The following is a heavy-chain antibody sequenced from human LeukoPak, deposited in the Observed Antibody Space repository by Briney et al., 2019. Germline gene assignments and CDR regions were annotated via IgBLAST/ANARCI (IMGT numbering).Heavy chain of an antibody. J-gene: IGHJ5*01. CDR1: GYTFTDYY. Sequence: ASVKVSCEASGYTFTDYYMHWVRQAPGQGLEWMGWINPNSGGTNYAQKFQGRVTMTTDTSISTAYMEVSRLRSDDTAVYFCARPRNYYDNGGYYNWFDSWGQGTLVTVSS. D-gene: IGHD3-22*01. V-gene: IGHV1-2*02. CDR2: INPNSGGT. CDR3: ARPRNYYDNGGYYNWFDS.